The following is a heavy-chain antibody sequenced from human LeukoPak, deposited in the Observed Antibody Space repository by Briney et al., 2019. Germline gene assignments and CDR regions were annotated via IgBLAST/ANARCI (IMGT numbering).Heavy chain of an antibody. CDR1: GYTFTSYD. CDR2: MNPNSGNT. V-gene: IGHV1-8*01. Sequence: ASVKVSCKASGYTFTSYDINWVRQAPGQGLEWMGWMNPNSGNTGYAQKFQGRVTMTRNTSISTAYMELSSLRSEDTAVYYCARIAATEDNYYYYYYMDVWGKGTTVTISS. CDR3: ARIAATEDNYYYYYYMDV. D-gene: IGHD6-13*01. J-gene: IGHJ6*03.